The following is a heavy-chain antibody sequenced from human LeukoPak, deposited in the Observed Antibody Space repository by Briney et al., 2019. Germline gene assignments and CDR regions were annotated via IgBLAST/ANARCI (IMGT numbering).Heavy chain of an antibody. CDR2: IYYSGST. J-gene: IGHJ4*02. Sequence: PSETLSLTCTVSGGSISSYYWSWIRQPPGKGLEWIGYIYYSGSTNYNPSLKSRVTISVDTSKNQFSLKLSSVTAADTAVYYCARGTTYYYDRTYYFDYWGQGTLVTVSS. D-gene: IGHD3-22*01. CDR3: ARGTTYYYDRTYYFDY. CDR1: GGSISSYY. V-gene: IGHV4-59*01.